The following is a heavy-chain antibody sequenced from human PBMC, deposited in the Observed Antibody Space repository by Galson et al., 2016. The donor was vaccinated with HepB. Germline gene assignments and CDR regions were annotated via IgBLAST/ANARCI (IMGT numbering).Heavy chain of an antibody. CDR3: ARDGFYYESSGYHELNLDQ. CDR2: ITPTSSSI. D-gene: IGHD3-22*01. CDR1: GFPFNIYS. J-gene: IGHJ4*02. Sequence: SLRLSCAASGFPFNIYSMNWVRQAPGQGLEWVSFITPTSSSIYYAESVTGRFPISRDNAEDSLYLQLNSLGAEDTAVYYCARDGFYYESSGYHELNLDQWGQGTVVIVSS. V-gene: IGHV3-21*01.